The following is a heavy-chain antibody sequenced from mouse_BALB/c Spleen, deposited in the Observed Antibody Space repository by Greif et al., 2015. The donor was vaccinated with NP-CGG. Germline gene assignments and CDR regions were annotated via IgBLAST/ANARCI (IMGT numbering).Heavy chain of an antibody. V-gene: IGHV3-6*02. D-gene: IGHD1-1*01. Sequence: ESGPGLVKPSQSLSLTCSVTGYSITSGYYWNWIRQFPGNKLEWMGYISYDGSNNYNPSLKNRISITRDTSKNQFFLKLNSVTTEDTATYYCARDNYYGSSYGFAYWGQGTLVTVSA. CDR2: ISYDGSN. CDR3: ARDNYYGSSYGFAY. CDR1: GYSITSGYY. J-gene: IGHJ3*01.